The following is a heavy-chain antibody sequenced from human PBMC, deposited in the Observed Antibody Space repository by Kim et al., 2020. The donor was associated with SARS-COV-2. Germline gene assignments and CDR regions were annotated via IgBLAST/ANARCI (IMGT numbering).Heavy chain of an antibody. Sequence: PSFQGQVTISADKSISTAYLQWSSLKASDTAMYYCARRGRRWFGELLGDYWGQGTLVTVSS. CDR3: ARRGRRWFGELLGDY. V-gene: IGHV5-51*01. D-gene: IGHD3-10*01. J-gene: IGHJ4*02.